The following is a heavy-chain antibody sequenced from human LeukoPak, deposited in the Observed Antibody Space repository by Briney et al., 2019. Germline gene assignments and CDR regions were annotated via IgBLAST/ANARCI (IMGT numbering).Heavy chain of an antibody. Sequence: TGGSLRLSCAASGFTFSSYGMHWVRQAPGKGLEWVAVIWYDGSNKYYADSVKGRFTISRDNSKNTLYLQMNSLRAEDTAVYYCARGLDIVVVPAANERDNWFDPWGQGTLVTVSP. CDR2: IWYDGSNK. D-gene: IGHD2-2*03. CDR3: ARGLDIVVVPAANERDNWFDP. CDR1: GFTFSSYG. J-gene: IGHJ5*02. V-gene: IGHV3-33*01.